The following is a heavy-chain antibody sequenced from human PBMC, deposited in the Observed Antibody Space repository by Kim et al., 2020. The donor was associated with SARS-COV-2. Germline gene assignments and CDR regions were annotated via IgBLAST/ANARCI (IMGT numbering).Heavy chain of an antibody. J-gene: IGHJ6*02. CDR2: ISSNGGII. V-gene: IGHV3-48*03. CDR3: AREGWGGANPLEYGMDV. CDR1: GFTFSSYE. Sequence: GGSLRLSCAASGFTFSSYEMIWVRQAPGKGLEWVSYISSNGGIIHYADSAKGRFTISRDNAGDSLYLQMNSLKVEDTAVYYCAREGWGGANPLEYGMDVWGQGTTVTVFS. D-gene: IGHD2-21*01.